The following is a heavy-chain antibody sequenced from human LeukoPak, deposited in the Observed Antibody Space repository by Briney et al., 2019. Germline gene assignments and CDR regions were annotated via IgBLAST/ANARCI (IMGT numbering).Heavy chain of an antibody. CDR2: IYTSGST. CDR1: GGSISSGSYY. J-gene: IGHJ6*03. Sequence: SETLSLTCTVSGGSISSGSYYWSWIRQPVGKGLEWIGRIYTSGSTNYNPSLKSRVTISVDTSKNQFSLKLSSVTAADTAVYYCARGQTTVTTNYYYYYYMDVWGKGTTVTVSS. D-gene: IGHD4-17*01. CDR3: ARGQTTVTTNYYYYYYMDV. V-gene: IGHV4-61*02.